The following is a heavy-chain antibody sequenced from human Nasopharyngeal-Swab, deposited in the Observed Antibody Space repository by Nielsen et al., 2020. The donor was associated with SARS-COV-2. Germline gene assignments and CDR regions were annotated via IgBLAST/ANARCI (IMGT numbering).Heavy chain of an antibody. CDR3: GRDLGGYGGS. D-gene: IGHD5-12*01. CDR1: GFTFRSYW. Sequence: GESLKISCAASGFTFRSYWMHWVRQVPGEGPVWVSRIDTDGSVTNYVDSVQGRFTISRDNAKNSLYLQMNSLRAEDTAIYYCGRDLGGYGGSWGQGALVIVSS. V-gene: IGHV3-74*01. J-gene: IGHJ5*02. CDR2: IDTDGSVT.